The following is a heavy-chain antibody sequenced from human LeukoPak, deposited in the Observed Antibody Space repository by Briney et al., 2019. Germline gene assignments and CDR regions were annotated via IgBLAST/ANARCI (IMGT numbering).Heavy chain of an antibody. CDR1: GDTFSNYA. D-gene: IGHD6-13*01. CDR2: IIPIFGTA. J-gene: IGHJ4*02. CDR3: ARRILSSSWYVGIDD. V-gene: IGHV1-69*06. Sequence: ASVKVSCKASGDTFSNYAISWVRQAPGQGLEWMGGIIPIFGTANYAQRFQGRVTMTADKSTSTAYMELSSLKSDDTAVYYCARRILSSSWYVGIDDWGQGTLVTVSS.